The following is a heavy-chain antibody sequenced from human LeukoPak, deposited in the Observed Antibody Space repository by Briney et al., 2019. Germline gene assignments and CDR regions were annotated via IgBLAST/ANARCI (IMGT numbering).Heavy chain of an antibody. Sequence: PGGSLRLSCAASGFTFSSYWMSWVRQAPGKGQERVANINQDGSEKYYVDSVKGRFTISRDNAKNSLYLQMNSLRAEDTAVYYCAREGCSGGSCYHNWFDPWGQGTLVTVSS. J-gene: IGHJ5*02. D-gene: IGHD2-15*01. CDR2: INQDGSEK. CDR1: GFTFSSYW. V-gene: IGHV3-7*01. CDR3: AREGCSGGSCYHNWFDP.